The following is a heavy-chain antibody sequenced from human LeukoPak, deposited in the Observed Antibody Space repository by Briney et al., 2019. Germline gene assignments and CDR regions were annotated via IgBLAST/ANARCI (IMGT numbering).Heavy chain of an antibody. J-gene: IGHJ6*02. Sequence: GRSLRLSCAASGFTFNNYGMHWVRQAPGKGLEWVAVIWYDGSNKYYADSVKGRFTISRDNSKNTVYLQMNGLRGEDTAVYHCARGGPYYYYGMDVWGQGTTVTVSS. V-gene: IGHV3-33*01. D-gene: IGHD3-16*01. CDR2: IWYDGSNK. CDR3: ARGGPYYYYGMDV. CDR1: GFTFNNYG.